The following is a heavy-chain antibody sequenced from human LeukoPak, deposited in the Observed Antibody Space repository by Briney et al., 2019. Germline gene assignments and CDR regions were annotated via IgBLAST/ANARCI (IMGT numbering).Heavy chain of an antibody. CDR2: ISYDGSNK. J-gene: IGHJ6*04. CDR3: AKAIIVATSGMDV. V-gene: IGHV3-30*18. CDR1: GFTFSSYG. D-gene: IGHD5-12*01. Sequence: GGSLRLSCAASGFTFSSYGMHWVRQAPGKGLEWVAVISYDGSNKYYADSVKGRFTISRDNSKNTLYLQMNSLRAEDTAVYYCAKAIIVATSGMDVWGKGTTVTVSS.